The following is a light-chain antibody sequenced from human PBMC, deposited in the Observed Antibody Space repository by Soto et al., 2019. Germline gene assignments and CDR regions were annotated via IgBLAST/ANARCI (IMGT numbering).Light chain of an antibody. Sequence: EVVLTQSPGTLSLSPGERATLSCRASQSVNSGYLAWYQHKPGQAPRLLIYGASSRATDIPDRFSGSGSGTDFTLTISSLEPEDFAVYYCQEYGSSRTFGQGTKVEIK. V-gene: IGKV3-20*01. J-gene: IGKJ1*01. CDR2: GAS. CDR3: QEYGSSRT. CDR1: QSVNSGY.